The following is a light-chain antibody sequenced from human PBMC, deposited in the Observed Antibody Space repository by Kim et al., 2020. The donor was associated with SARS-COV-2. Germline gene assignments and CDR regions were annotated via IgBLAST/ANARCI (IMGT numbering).Light chain of an antibody. Sequence: DIQMTQTPSSLSASVGDRVTITCRASQSISTFLNWYHQRPGKAPRLLISAASSLQSGVPSRFRGSGSGAVFTLTVNRLQPEDFGNYYCQQSYTVPITFGGGTKVDIK. CDR1: QSISTF. CDR3: QQSYTVPIT. CDR2: AAS. V-gene: IGKV1-39*01. J-gene: IGKJ4*01.